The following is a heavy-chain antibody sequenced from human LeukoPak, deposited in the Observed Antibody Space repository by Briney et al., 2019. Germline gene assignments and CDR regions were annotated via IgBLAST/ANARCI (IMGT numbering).Heavy chain of an antibody. Sequence: GGSLRLSCAASGFTFNSYVMSWVRRAPGKGLEWVSAINGGGSNTYYADSVKGRFTISRDNSKNMLYLQMNSLRADDTAIYYCAKSVVVITFRFDDWGQGALATVSS. D-gene: IGHD2-15*01. CDR1: GFTFNSYV. CDR2: INGGGSNT. CDR3: AKSVVVITFRFDD. V-gene: IGHV3-23*01. J-gene: IGHJ4*02.